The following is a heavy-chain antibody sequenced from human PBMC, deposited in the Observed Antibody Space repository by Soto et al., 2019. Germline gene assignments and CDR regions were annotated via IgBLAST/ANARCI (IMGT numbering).Heavy chain of an antibody. CDR2: ISSTNNYI. Sequence: GGSLRLSCAASGFTFTRYIMNWVRQAPGKGLEWVSSISSTNNYIYYGDSMKGRFTISRDNAKNSLYLEMNSLRAEDTAVYYCARESEDLTSNFDYWGQGTLVTVSS. CDR1: GFTFTRYI. J-gene: IGHJ4*02. CDR3: ARESEDLTSNFDY. V-gene: IGHV3-21*06.